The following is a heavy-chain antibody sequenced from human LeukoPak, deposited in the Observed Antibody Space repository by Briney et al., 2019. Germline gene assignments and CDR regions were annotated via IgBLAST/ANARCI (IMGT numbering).Heavy chain of an antibody. D-gene: IGHD4-17*01. V-gene: IGHV3-21*04. J-gene: IGHJ6*03. CDR1: GFTFSSYS. Sequence: GGSLRLSCSASGFTFSSYSMNWVRQAPGKGLEWVSSISSSSSYIYYADSVKGRFTISRDNSKNALYLQMNSLRAEDTAVYYCARVETHGDYGDYYYYYMDVWGKGTTVTISS. CDR2: ISSSSSYI. CDR3: ARVETHGDYGDYYYYYMDV.